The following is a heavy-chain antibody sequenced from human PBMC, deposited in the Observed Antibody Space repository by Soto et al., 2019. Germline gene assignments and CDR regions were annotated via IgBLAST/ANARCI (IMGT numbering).Heavy chain of an antibody. CDR3: ARGRWGSGSYYNTDNWFDP. V-gene: IGHV3-21*01. D-gene: IGHD3-10*01. CDR2: ISSSSSYI. Sequence: GGSLRLSCAASGFTFSSYSMNWVRQAPGKGLEWVSSISSSSSYIYYADSVKGRFTISRDNAKNSLYLQMNSLRAEETAVYYCARGRWGSGSYYNTDNWFDPWGQGTLVTVSS. J-gene: IGHJ5*02. CDR1: GFTFSSYS.